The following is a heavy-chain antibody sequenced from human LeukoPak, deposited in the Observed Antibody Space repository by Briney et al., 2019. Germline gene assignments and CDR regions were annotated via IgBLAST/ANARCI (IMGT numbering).Heavy chain of an antibody. CDR3: ASSGWDYYYYYYMDV. CDR2: IYYSGST. D-gene: IGHD6-19*01. Sequence: SSHNMNWIRQPPGKGLEWIGSIYYSGSTYYNPSLKSRVTISVDTSKNQFSLKLSSVTAADTAVYYCASSGWDYYYYYYMDVWGKGTTVTVSS. CDR1: SSHN. V-gene: IGHV4-39*07. J-gene: IGHJ6*03.